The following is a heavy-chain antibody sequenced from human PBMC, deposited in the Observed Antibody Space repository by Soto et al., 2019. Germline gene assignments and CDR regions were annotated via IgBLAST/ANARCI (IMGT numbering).Heavy chain of an antibody. V-gene: IGHV4-30-2*01. D-gene: IGHD3-3*01. CDR2: IYHTGTT. CDR3: VRERTIFGVAPGGGVDV. J-gene: IGHJ6*02. Sequence: QPPGRGLEWPGSIYHTGTTHYIPSLKNRLTMSLDKSKNQFSLDLTSVTAADTALYYCVRERTIFGVAPGGGVDVWGQRTKVT.